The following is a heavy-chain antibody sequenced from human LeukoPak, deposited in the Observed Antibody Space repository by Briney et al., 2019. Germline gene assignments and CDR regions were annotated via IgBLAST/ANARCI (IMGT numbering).Heavy chain of an antibody. V-gene: IGHV3-30-3*01. Sequence: GGSLRLSCAASGFTFSSYAMHWVRQAPGKGLEWVAVISYGGSNKYYADSVKGRFTISRDNSKNTLYLQMNSLRAEDTAVYYCAREAEQQLSGGDYYYYYGMDVWGQGTTVTVSS. CDR1: GFTFSSYA. D-gene: IGHD6-13*01. J-gene: IGHJ6*02. CDR3: AREAEQQLSGGDYYYYYGMDV. CDR2: ISYGGSNK.